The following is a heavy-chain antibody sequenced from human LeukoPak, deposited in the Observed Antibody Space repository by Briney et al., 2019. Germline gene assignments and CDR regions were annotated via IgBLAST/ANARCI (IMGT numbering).Heavy chain of an antibody. V-gene: IGHV3-73*01. CDR2: IRSKANSYAT. CDR1: GFTFSGSA. D-gene: IGHD4-17*01. J-gene: IGHJ3*02. Sequence: GGSLRLSCAASGFTFSGSAMHWVRQASGQGLEWVGRIRSKANSYATAYAASVQGRFTISRDDSKNTAYLQMNSLKTEDTAVYYCTRHRDDYGATGDAFDIWGQGTMLTVSS. CDR3: TRHRDDYGATGDAFDI.